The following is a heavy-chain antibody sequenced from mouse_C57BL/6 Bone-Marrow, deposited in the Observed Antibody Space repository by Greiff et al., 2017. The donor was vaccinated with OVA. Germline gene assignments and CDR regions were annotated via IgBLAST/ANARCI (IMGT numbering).Heavy chain of an antibody. Sequence: DVKLVESGGGLVKPGGSLKLSCAASGFTFSSYTMSWVRQTPEKRLEWVATISGGGGNNYYPDSVKGRFTISRDNAKNTLYLQMSSLRSEDTALYYCARLDYGSMVFDYWGQGTTLTVSS. V-gene: IGHV5-9*01. D-gene: IGHD1-1*01. CDR2: ISGGGGNN. J-gene: IGHJ2*01. CDR3: ARLDYGSMVFDY. CDR1: GFTFSSYT.